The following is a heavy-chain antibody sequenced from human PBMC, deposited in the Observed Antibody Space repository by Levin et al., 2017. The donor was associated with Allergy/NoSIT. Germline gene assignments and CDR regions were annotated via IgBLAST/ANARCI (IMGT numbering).Heavy chain of an antibody. V-gene: IGHV3-33*01. CDR1: GFTFSTYG. J-gene: IGHJ2*01. CDR3: ARDIRSAYFDL. Sequence: GGSLRLSCAASGFTFSTYGMHWVRQAPGKGLEWVAVIWHDGSNKYYAGSVKGRFTISRDNSKNTLWLQMSSLRAEDTAVYSCARDIRSAYFDLWGRGTLVTVSS. D-gene: IGHD3-10*01. CDR2: IWHDGSNK.